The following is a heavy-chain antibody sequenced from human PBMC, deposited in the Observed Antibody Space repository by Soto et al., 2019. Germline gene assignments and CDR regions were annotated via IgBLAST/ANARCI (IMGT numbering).Heavy chain of an antibody. D-gene: IGHD3-10*01. J-gene: IGHJ4*02. CDR3: ARGRGVTDY. CDR2: INLDGSST. V-gene: IGHV3-74*01. CDR1: GFSLSHYW. Sequence: EVQLVESGGGSIQPGGALRLTCTASGFSLSHYWMHWIRQAPGKGLVWVSRINLDGSSTYYAPSVKGRFTISQDNAKNTMYLQMNSQAADDTAVYYCARGRGVTDYWGRGTLVTVSS.